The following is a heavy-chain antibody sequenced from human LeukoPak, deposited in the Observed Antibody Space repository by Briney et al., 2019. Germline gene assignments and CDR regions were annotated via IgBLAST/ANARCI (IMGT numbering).Heavy chain of an antibody. D-gene: IGHD2-15*01. V-gene: IGHV1-2*02. CDR3: ARGDSDKYWYYMDV. Sequence: ASVKVSCKASGYMFTGNYMHWVRQAPGQGLEWMGWINPNLGNTKYAQRFQGRLTMTRDTSISTAYMELSGLRSDDTAFYYCARGDSDKYWYYMDVWGKGTSVTVSS. CDR1: GYMFTGNY. CDR2: INPNLGNT. J-gene: IGHJ6*03.